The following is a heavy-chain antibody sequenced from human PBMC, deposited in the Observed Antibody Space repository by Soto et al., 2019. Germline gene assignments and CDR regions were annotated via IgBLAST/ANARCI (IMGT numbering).Heavy chain of an antibody. CDR3: AREVHSSGWCYFDY. D-gene: IGHD6-19*01. CDR1: GGSISSYY. Sequence: SETLSLTCTVSGGSISSYYWSWIRQPPGKGLEWIGYIYNSVNTNYNPSLKSRVTISMDTSKNQFSLKLSSVTAADTAVYYCAREVHSSGWCYFDYWGQGTLVTVPQ. J-gene: IGHJ4*02. CDR2: IYNSVNT. V-gene: IGHV4-59*01.